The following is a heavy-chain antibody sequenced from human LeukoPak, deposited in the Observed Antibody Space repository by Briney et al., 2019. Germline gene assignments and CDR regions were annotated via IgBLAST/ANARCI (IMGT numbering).Heavy chain of an antibody. V-gene: IGHV4-31*03. D-gene: IGHD3-16*01. CDR3: ARATDDEFYLYYGMDV. J-gene: IGHJ6*02. CDR1: GGSISSGGYY. Sequence: SETLSLTCTVSGGSISSGGYYWSWIRQHPGKGLEWIGYIYYSGSTYYNPSLKSRVTISGDTSKNQFSLKLSSVTAADTAVYYCARATDDEFYLYYGMDVWGQGTTVTVSS. CDR2: IYYSGST.